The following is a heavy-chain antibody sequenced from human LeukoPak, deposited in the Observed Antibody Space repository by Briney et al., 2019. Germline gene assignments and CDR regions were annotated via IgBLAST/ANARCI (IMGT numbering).Heavy chain of an antibody. D-gene: IGHD7-27*01. V-gene: IGHV1-46*01. J-gene: IGHJ4*03. CDR2: INPSGGST. Sequence: ASVTVSCKASGYTFTSYYIHWVRQAPGQGLEWMGIINPSGGSTSYAQKFQGRVTITADKSTSTAYMELSSLRSEDTAVYYCARDLGTGDPDYWGQGTTVTVSS. CDR3: ARDLGTGDPDY. CDR1: GYTFTSYY.